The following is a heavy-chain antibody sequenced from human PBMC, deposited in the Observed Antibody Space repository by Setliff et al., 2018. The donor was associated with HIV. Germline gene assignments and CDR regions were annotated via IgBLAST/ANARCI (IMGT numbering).Heavy chain of an antibody. CDR3: ARGMRAFDI. J-gene: IGHJ3*02. Sequence: PSETLSLTCTVSGGSISSFYWSWIRQPPGKGLEWIGYIYYSGITNYNPSLKSRVTISVDTSKNQFSLRLTSVTAADTAVYYCARGMRAFDIWGQGTMVTVSS. CDR1: GGSISSFY. CDR2: IYYSGIT. V-gene: IGHV4-59*08.